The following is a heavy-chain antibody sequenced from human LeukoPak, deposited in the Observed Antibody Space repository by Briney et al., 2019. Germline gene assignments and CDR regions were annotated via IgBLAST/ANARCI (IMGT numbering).Heavy chain of an antibody. CDR3: VGSDTIGYTPREWDYWFFDL. CDR1: GFGFSNFW. Sequence: PGGSLRLSCAASGFGFSNFWMSWVRQAPGKGPEWVANIKEDGSLKNYVDSVEGRFTISRDNAKNSLYLQMNSLRAEDTAVYYCVGSDTIGYTPREWDYWFFDLWGRGTLVTVSS. D-gene: IGHD3-16*02. V-gene: IGHV3-7*01. J-gene: IGHJ2*01. CDR2: IKEDGSLK.